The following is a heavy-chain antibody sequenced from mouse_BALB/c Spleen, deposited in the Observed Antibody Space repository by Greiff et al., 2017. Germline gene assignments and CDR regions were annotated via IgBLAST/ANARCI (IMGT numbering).Heavy chain of an antibody. CDR3: ARETTMITEAFAY. D-gene: IGHD2-4*01. V-gene: IGHV5-6-3*01. Sequence: EVQLQESGGGLVQPGGSLKLSCAASGFTFSSYGMSWVRQTPDKRLELVATINSNGGSTYYPDSVKGRFTISRDNAKNTLYLQMSSLKSEDTAMYYCARETTMITEAFAYWGQGTLVTVSA. CDR2: INSNGGST. CDR1: GFTFSSYG. J-gene: IGHJ3*01.